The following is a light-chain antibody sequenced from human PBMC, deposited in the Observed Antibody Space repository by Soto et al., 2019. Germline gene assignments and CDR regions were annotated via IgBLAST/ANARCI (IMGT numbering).Light chain of an antibody. CDR3: GTWDRSLSIYV. V-gene: IGLV1-51*01. J-gene: IGLJ1*01. CDR2: DNN. Sequence: QSALTQPPSVSAASGQKVSISCSGSDSNTGSNFVSWSQQLPGTAPKLLIYDNNSRPSGIPDRFSGSKSGTSATLDISGLQTGDEADYYCGTWDRSLSIYVFGSGTKVTVL. CDR1: DSNTGSNF.